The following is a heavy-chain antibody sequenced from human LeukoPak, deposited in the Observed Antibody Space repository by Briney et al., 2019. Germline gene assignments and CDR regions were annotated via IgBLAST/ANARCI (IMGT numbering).Heavy chain of an antibody. D-gene: IGHD3-10*01. CDR1: GFTFDDYG. V-gene: IGHV3-20*01. CDR3: ARDIGSGSYYNPVDY. CDR2: INWNGGST. J-gene: IGHJ4*02. Sequence: GGSLRLSCAASGFTFDDYGMSWVRQGPGKGLEWVSSINWNGGSTGYADSVKGRFTISRDNAKNSLYLQMNSLRAEDTALYHCARDIGSGSYYNPVDYWGQGTLVTVSS.